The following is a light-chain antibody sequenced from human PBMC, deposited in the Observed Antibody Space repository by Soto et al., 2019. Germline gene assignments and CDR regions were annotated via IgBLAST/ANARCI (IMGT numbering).Light chain of an antibody. CDR1: SGHSSYA. V-gene: IGLV4-69*01. Sequence: QAVVTQSPSASASLGASVKLTCTLSSGHSSYAIAWHQQQPEKGPRYLMKLNSDGSHSKGDGIPDRFSGSSSGAERYLTISSLQSADEADYYCQTWGTGIHWVFGGGTKLTVL. CDR3: QTWGTGIHWV. J-gene: IGLJ3*02. CDR2: LNSDGSH.